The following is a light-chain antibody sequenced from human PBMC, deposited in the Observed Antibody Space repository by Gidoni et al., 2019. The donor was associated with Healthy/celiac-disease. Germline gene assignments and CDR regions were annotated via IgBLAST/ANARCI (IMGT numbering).Light chain of an antibody. CDR1: QSISSY. V-gene: IGKV1-39*01. CDR3: QQSYSTPRT. J-gene: IGKJ2*01. Sequence: IQMTQTPSSLSASVGDRVTITCRASQSISSYLNWYQQKPGKAPKLLIYAASSLRSGVPSRFSGSGSGTDFTLTISSLQPEDFATYYCQQSYSTPRTFGQGTKLEIK. CDR2: AAS.